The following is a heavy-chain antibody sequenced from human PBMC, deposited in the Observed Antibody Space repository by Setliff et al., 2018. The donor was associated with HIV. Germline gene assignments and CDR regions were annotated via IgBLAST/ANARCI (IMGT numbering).Heavy chain of an antibody. CDR2: IYHTGTT. J-gene: IGHJ6*02. Sequence: SETLSLTCTVSGGSISTNNWWSWVRQPPDKGLEWIGEIYHTGTTTYNPSLKSRLTISTDASKNQFSLKLSSVTTADTAVYYCAGSSRGWLERYYYYGMDVWGQGTMVTVSS. D-gene: IGHD6-19*01. V-gene: IGHV4-4*02. CDR1: GGSISTNNW. CDR3: AGSSRGWLERYYYYGMDV.